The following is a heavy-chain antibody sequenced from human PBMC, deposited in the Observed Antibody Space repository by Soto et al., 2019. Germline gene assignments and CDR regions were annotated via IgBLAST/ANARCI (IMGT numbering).Heavy chain of an antibody. CDR2: INPNSGGT. D-gene: IGHD2-2*01. Sequence: ASVKVSCKASGYTFTGYYMHWVRQAPGQGLEWMGWINPNSGGTNYAQKFQGWVTMTRDTSISTAYMELSRLRSDDTAVYYCAREDVPTNVGPAALLVRGAFDSWGQGTMVSLSS. CDR3: AREDVPTNVGPAALLVRGAFDS. CDR1: GYTFTGYY. V-gene: IGHV1-2*04. J-gene: IGHJ3*02.